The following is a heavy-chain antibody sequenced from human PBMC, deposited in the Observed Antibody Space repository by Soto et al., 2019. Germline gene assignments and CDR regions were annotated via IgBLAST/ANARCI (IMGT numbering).Heavy chain of an antibody. CDR2: ISSSISTM. D-gene: IGHD5-18*01. V-gene: IGHV3-48*02. J-gene: IGHJ4*02. CDR3: AREVRDTAVADSDY. Sequence: EVQLVESGGGLVQPGGSLRLSCAASGFTFSSYSMNWVRQAPGKGLEWLSYISSSISTMHYADSVKGRFTISRDNAKNSLYLQINSLRDEDTAVYYCAREVRDTAVADSDYWGQGTLVTVSS. CDR1: GFTFSSYS.